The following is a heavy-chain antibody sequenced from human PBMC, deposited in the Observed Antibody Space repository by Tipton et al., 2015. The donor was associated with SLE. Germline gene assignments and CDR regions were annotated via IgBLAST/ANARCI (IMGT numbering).Heavy chain of an antibody. CDR1: GGSISSYY. D-gene: IGHD3-22*01. Sequence: TLSLTCTVSGGSISSYYWSWIRQPPGKGLEWIGYIYTSGSTNYNPSLKSRVTISVDTSKNQFSLKLSSVTAADTAVYYCARDGGYYDTAFDIWGQGTMVTVSS. J-gene: IGHJ3*02. CDR2: IYTSGST. CDR3: ARDGGYYDTAFDI. V-gene: IGHV4-59*01.